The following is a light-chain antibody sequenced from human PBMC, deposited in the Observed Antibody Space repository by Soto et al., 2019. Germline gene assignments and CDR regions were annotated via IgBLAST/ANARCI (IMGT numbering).Light chain of an antibody. V-gene: IGKV3-20*01. Sequence: EIVLTQSPATLSLSPGERATLSCRASQSVSTYLAWYQQKPGQAPRLLIYDASNRATGIPPRFSGSGSGTDFTLTISRLEPEDFAVYYCQQYGSSPPWTFGQGTKVDIK. CDR2: DAS. J-gene: IGKJ1*01. CDR3: QQYGSSPPWT. CDR1: QSVSTY.